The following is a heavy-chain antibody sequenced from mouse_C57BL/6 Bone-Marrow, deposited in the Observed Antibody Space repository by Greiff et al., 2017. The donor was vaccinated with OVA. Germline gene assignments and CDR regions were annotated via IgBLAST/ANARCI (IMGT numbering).Heavy chain of an antibody. CDR3: ARWGYYGSTYYFDY. J-gene: IGHJ2*01. Sequence: QVQLQQPGAELVRPGSSVKLSCKASGYTFTSYWMDWVKQRPGQGLEWIGNIYPSDSETHYNQKFKDKATLTVDKSSSTAYMQLSSLTSEDSAVYDCARWGYYGSTYYFDYWGQGTTLTVSS. V-gene: IGHV1-61*01. CDR2: IYPSDSET. CDR1: GYTFTSYW. D-gene: IGHD1-1*01.